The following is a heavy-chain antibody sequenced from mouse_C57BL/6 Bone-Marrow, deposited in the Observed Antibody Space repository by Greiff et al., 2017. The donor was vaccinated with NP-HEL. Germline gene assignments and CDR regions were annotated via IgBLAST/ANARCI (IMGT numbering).Heavy chain of an antibody. CDR2: IDPSDSYT. CDR3: ALEGYYYGSSYSYYAMDY. J-gene: IGHJ4*01. Sequence: QVQLQQPGAELVKPGASVKLSCKASGYTFTSYWMQWVKQRPGQGLEWIGEIDPSDSYTNYNQKFKGKATLTVDTSSSTAYMQLSSLTSEDSAVYYCALEGYYYGSSYSYYAMDYGGQGTSVTVSS. CDR1: GYTFTSYW. V-gene: IGHV1-50*01. D-gene: IGHD1-1*01.